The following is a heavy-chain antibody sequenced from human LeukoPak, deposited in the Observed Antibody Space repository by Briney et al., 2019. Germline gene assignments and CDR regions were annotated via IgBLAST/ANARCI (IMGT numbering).Heavy chain of an antibody. J-gene: IGHJ4*02. V-gene: IGHV3-66*01. CDR1: GFTVSRNY. CDR2: IYSGGST. CDR3: ARGYCSGGSCYLYDY. Sequence: QPGGSLRLSCAASGFTVSRNYMSWVRQAPGKGLEWVSVIYSGGSTYYADSVKGRFTISRDNSKNTLYLQMNSLRAEDTAVYYCARGYCSGGSCYLYDYWGQGTLVTVSS. D-gene: IGHD2-15*01.